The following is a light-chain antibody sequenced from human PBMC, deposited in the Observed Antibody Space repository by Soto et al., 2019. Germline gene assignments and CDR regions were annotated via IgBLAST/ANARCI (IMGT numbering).Light chain of an antibody. V-gene: IGKV1-16*02. CDR3: QQYNSYPVT. CDR2: DTS. Sequence: DIQMTQSPSSLSASVGDRVTITCRASQGLSTSLAWYQQKPGKAPKSLIYDTSSLQSGVPSKVSGSGSGTDFTLTISSLKTEDLATYYCQQYNSYPVTCGGGTRVEIK. CDR1: QGLSTS. J-gene: IGKJ4*01.